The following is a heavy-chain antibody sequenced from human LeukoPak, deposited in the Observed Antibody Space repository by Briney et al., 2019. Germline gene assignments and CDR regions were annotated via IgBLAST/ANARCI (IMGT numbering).Heavy chain of an antibody. CDR3: ARADRLGAALLASFDY. J-gene: IGHJ4*02. Sequence: GGSLRLSCAASGFTFSSYSMNWVRQAPGKGLEWVSSISSSSSYIYYADSVKGRFTISRDNAKNSLYLQMNSLRAEDTAVYYCARADRLGAALLASFDYWGQGILVTVSS. CDR1: GFTFSSYS. CDR2: ISSSSSYI. V-gene: IGHV3-21*01. D-gene: IGHD3-16*01.